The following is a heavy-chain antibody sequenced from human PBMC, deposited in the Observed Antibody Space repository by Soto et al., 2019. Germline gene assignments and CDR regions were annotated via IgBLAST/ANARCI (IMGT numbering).Heavy chain of an antibody. CDR2: ISYDGSNK. CDR1: GFTFSSYG. V-gene: IGHV3-30*18. Sequence: GGSLRLSCAASGFTFSSYGMHWVRQAPGKGLEWVAVISYDGSNKYYADSVKGRFTISRDNSKNTLYLQMNSLRAEDTALYYCAKDSPAHSSGWWYFDYWGQGTLVTVSS. CDR3: AKDSPAHSSGWWYFDY. D-gene: IGHD6-19*01. J-gene: IGHJ4*02.